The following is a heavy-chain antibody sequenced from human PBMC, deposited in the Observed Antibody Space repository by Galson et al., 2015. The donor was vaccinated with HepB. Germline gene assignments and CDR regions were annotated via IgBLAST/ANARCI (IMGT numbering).Heavy chain of an antibody. J-gene: IGHJ4*02. Sequence: SVKVSCKASGGTFDSHTIGWVRQVPGQGLEWMGGIIPMSGSRNYAQRFRGRVTFTADESTGTAYMGLNSLTSGDTAVYYCASPSGSSWDYFNYWGQGTLVTVSS. CDR2: IIPMSGSR. CDR1: GGTFDSHT. CDR3: ASPSGSSWDYFNY. D-gene: IGHD6-13*01. V-gene: IGHV1-69*13.